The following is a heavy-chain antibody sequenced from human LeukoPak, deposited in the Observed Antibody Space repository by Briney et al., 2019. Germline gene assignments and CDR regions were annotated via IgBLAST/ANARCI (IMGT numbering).Heavy chain of an antibody. Sequence: PGGSLRLSCAASGFTFSSYAMSWIRQAPGKGLERVSAISGSGGSTYYADSVKGRFTISRDNSKNTLYLQMNSLRAEDTAVYYCAKGMEWELLIAFDYWGQGTLVTVSS. D-gene: IGHD1-26*01. J-gene: IGHJ4*02. V-gene: IGHV3-23*01. CDR1: GFTFSSYA. CDR3: AKGMEWELLIAFDY. CDR2: ISGSGGST.